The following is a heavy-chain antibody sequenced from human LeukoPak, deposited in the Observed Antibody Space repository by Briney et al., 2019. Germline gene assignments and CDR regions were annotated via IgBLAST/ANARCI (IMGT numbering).Heavy chain of an antibody. CDR2: IYYSGST. D-gene: IGHD5-24*01. CDR3: ARVTEMATIPYYFDY. CDR1: GGSISSYY. Sequence: PSETLSLTCTVSGGSISSYYWSWIRQPPGKGLEWIGYIYYSGSTNYNPSLKSRVTISVDTSKNQFSLKLSSVTAADTAVYYCARVTEMATIPYYFDYWGQGTLVTVSS. J-gene: IGHJ4*02. V-gene: IGHV4-59*01.